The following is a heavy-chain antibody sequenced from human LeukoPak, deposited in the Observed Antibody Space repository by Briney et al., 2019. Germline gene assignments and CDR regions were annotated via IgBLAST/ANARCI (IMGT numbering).Heavy chain of an antibody. D-gene: IGHD2-8*01. J-gene: IGHJ4*02. CDR2: IRYDGSNK. CDR1: GFTFSSYG. V-gene: IGHV3-30*02. Sequence: GGSLRLSCAVSGFTFSSYGMHWVRQAPGKGLEWVAFIRYDGSNKYYADSVKGRFTISRDNSKNTLYLQMNSLRAEDTAVYYCAKDYIVLMVYAIRREYYFDYWGQGTLVTVSS. CDR3: AKDYIVLMVYAIRREYYFDY.